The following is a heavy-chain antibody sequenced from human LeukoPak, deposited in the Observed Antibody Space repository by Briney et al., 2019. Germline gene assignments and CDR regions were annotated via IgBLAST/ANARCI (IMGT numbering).Heavy chain of an antibody. CDR2: INPSGGST. D-gene: IGHD3-10*01. CDR3: AREMSGGNAFDI. J-gene: IGHJ3*02. Sequence: ASVKVSCKASGYTFTSYYIHWVRQAPGHGLEWMGIINPSGGSTTYAQKFLGRVTMTRDTSTSTVYMELSSLRSEDSAVSFCAREMSGGNAFDIWGQGTMVTVSS. V-gene: IGHV1-46*01. CDR1: GYTFTSYY.